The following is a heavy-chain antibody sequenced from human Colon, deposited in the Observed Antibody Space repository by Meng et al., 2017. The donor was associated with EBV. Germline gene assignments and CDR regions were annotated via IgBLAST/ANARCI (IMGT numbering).Heavy chain of an antibody. D-gene: IGHD4-17*01. CDR2: INHRGST. Sequence: QVQLQQWGAGLLKPSETLSLTCAVYGGSFSGYLWTWIRHPPGQGLEWIGEINHRGSTNYNPSLKSRVTISVDTSKNQFSLKLSSVTAAETAVYYCARDMTTVTNTWGQGTLFTVSS. J-gene: IGHJ5*02. CDR3: ARDMTTVTNT. V-gene: IGHV4-34*01. CDR1: GGSFSGYL.